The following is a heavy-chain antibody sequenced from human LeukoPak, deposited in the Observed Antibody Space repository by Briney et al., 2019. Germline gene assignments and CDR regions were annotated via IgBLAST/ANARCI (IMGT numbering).Heavy chain of an antibody. CDR1: GGSISSSSYY. CDR2: IYYSGST. V-gene: IGHV4-39*01. J-gene: IGHJ4*02. CDR3: AIYVDTAMVFDY. D-gene: IGHD5-18*01. Sequence: PSETLSLTCTVSGGSISSSSYYWGWIRQPPGKGREWIGSIYYSGSTYYNPSLKSPVTISVDTSKNQFSLKLSSVTAADTAVYYCAIYVDTAMVFDYWGQGTLVTVSS.